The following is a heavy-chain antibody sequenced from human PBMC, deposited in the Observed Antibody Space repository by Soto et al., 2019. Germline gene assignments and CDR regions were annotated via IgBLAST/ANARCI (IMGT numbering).Heavy chain of an antibody. D-gene: IGHD2-21*02. V-gene: IGHV2-5*02. CDR2: IYWDDDK. CDR3: VQSRCGGDCLQSYSSHSYYGLDV. Sequence: QSGPTLVNPTQTLTLTCTVSGLSLSTTGVGVGWIRQPPGKALEWLALIYWDDDKRYSPSLKSRLTITKDTSKNQVVLTMTNMDPVDTATYYCVQSRCGGDCLQSYSSHSYYGLDVWGQGTTVTVSS. CDR1: GLSLSTTGVG. J-gene: IGHJ6*02.